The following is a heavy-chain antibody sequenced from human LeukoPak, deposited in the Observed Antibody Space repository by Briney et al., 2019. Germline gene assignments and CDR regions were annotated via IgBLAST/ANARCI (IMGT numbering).Heavy chain of an antibody. CDR2: IYYSGST. Sequence: SETLSLTCTVSGGSISSSSYYWSWIRQPPGKGLEWIGSIYYSGSTYYNPSLKSRVTISIDTSRNQFSLKLSSVTAADTAVYFCARGGPNYHDSSPHWFAPWGQRTLVTVSS. J-gene: IGHJ5*02. CDR3: ARGGPNYHDSSPHWFAP. D-gene: IGHD3-22*01. CDR1: GGSISSSSYY. V-gene: IGHV4-39*07.